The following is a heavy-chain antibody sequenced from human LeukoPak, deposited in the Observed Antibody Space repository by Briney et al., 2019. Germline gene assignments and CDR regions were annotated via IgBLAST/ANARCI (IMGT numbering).Heavy chain of an antibody. CDR2: IYYSGST. D-gene: IGHD1-26*01. J-gene: IGHJ4*02. CDR3: ATSIVGATTAFDY. V-gene: IGHV4-30-4*01. CDR1: GGSISSGDYY. Sequence: SETLSLTCTVSGGSISSGDYYWSWIRQPPGKGLEWIGYIYYSGSTYYNPSLKGRVTISVDTSKNQFSLKLSSVTAADTAVYYCATSIVGATTAFDYWGQGTLVTVSS.